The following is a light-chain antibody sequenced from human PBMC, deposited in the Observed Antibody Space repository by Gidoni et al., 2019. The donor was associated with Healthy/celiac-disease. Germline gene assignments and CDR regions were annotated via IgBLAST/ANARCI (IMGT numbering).Light chain of an antibody. CDR1: QSLLHSNGYNY. V-gene: IGKV2-28*01. CDR3: MQALQTPLT. J-gene: IGKJ4*01. CDR2: LGS. Sequence: DLVMTPSPLSLPVTPGEPASISCRSSQSLLHSNGYNYLDWYLQKPGQSPQLLIYLGSNRASGVPDRFSGSGSGTDFTLKISRVEAEDVGVYYCMQALQTPLTFGGXTKVEIK.